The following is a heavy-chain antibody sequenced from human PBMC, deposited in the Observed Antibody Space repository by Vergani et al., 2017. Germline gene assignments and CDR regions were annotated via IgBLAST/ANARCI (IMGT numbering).Heavy chain of an antibody. CDR3: ARLRDFWSGYYTGSDAFDI. CDR2: IYRTGRT. V-gene: IGHV4-38-2*01. Sequence: QVQLQESGPGLVKPSETLSLTCAVSGFSIDNGYYWDWIRQPPGKGLEWIGSIYRTGRTHFNPSLKSRVTISVDTSNNHFSLRLSSVTAADTAVYYCARLRDFWSGYYTGSDAFDIWGQGTMVTVSS. CDR1: GFSIDNGYY. D-gene: IGHD3-3*01. J-gene: IGHJ3*02.